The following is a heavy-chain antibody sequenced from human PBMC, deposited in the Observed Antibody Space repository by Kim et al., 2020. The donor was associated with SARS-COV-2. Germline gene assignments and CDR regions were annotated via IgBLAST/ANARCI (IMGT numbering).Heavy chain of an antibody. J-gene: IGHJ6*02. V-gene: IGHV3-33*01. D-gene: IGHD3-9*01. CDR1: GFTFSSYG. CDR3: ARERLKYYDILTGYYAPPYYGMDV. Sequence: GGSLRLSCVASGFTFSSYGMHWVRQAPGKGLEWVAVIWYDGSNKYYADSVKGRFTISRDNSKNTLYLQMNSLRAEDTAVYYCARERLKYYDILTGYYAPPYYGMDVWGQGTTVTVSS. CDR2: IWYDGSNK.